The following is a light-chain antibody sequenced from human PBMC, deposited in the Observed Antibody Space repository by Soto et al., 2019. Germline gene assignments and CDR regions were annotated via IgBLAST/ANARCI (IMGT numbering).Light chain of an antibody. Sequence: QSVLTQPPSVSAAPGQKVTISCSGSSSNIGNNYVSWYQQLPGTAPKLLIYDNNKRPSGIPDRFSGCKSGTSATLGITGLQTGDEADYYCGTWDSSLSAVGWVFGGGTKLTVL. V-gene: IGLV1-51*01. J-gene: IGLJ3*02. CDR2: DNN. CDR3: GTWDSSLSAVGWV. CDR1: SSNIGNNY.